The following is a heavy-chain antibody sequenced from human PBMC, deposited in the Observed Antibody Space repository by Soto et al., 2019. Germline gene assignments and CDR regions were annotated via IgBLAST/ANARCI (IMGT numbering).Heavy chain of an antibody. D-gene: IGHD3-3*01. CDR3: TKGDSSGYFDPSSGYSTPDH. CDR1: GFIFKDFA. J-gene: IGHJ5*02. Sequence: EVRLFESGGGSVEPGASLRLSCAASGFIFKDFAMSWVRQAPGKGLEWVSTITTSDDITYSADSVRGRFTISRDNSANTLFLQMSSLRGDDTATYYCTKGDSSGYFDPSSGYSTPDHWGQGTLVTVSS. V-gene: IGHV3-23*01. CDR2: ITTSDDIT.